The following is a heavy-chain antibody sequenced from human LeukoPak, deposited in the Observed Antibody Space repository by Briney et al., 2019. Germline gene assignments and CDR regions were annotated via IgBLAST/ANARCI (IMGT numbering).Heavy chain of an antibody. V-gene: IGHV3-23*01. Sequence: GGSLRLSCASSGFTFSSYAMIWVRQAPGKGLEGVSAISCSGGSTYYADSVKGRFTISRDNSKNTLYLQMNSLRAEDTAVYYCAKDPTFGSWADYWGQGTLVTVSS. CDR1: GFTFSSYA. D-gene: IGHD6-13*01. CDR2: ISCSGGST. CDR3: AKDPTFGSWADY. J-gene: IGHJ4*02.